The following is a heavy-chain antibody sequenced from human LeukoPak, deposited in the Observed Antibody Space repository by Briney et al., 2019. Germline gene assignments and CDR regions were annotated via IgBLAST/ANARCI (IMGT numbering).Heavy chain of an antibody. CDR2: IIPIFGTA. D-gene: IGHD5-24*01. CDR3: ARDRDGYIHFDY. CDR1: GGTFISYA. V-gene: IGHV1-69*05. Sequence: ASVKVSCKASGGTFISYAISWVRQAPGQGLEWMGRIIPIFGTANYAQKFQGRATITTDESTSTAYMELSSLRSEDTAVYYCARDRDGYIHFDYWGQGTLVTVSS. J-gene: IGHJ4*02.